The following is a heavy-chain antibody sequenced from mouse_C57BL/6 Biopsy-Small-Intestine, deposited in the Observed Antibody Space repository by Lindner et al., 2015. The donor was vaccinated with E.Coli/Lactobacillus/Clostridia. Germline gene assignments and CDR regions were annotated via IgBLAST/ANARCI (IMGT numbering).Heavy chain of an antibody. J-gene: IGHJ2*01. CDR1: GHSFTGYY. CDR2: ISPYNGIS. CDR3: ATSEGRSGFFDY. V-gene: IGHV1-31*01. Sequence: QLQESGPELVKPGASVKISCKASGHSFTGYYMHWVKQSHGNILDWIGYISPYNGISSYNQKFKGKATLTVDKSSSTANMELRSLTSEDSAVYYCATSEGRSGFFDYWGQGTTLTVSS. D-gene: IGHD3-2*02.